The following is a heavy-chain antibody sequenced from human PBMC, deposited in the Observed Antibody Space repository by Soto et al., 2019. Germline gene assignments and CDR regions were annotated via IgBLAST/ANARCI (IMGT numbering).Heavy chain of an antibody. CDR3: AGRLGPLYAKLGFDS. J-gene: IGHJ5*01. V-gene: IGHV4-4*02. CDR2: IYHSGST. Sequence: QVQLQESGPGLVKPSGTLSLTCAVSGGSISSSNWWSWVRQPPGKGLEWIGEIYHSGSTNYNPSPTSRVIISVGKSQNQFSLKLTSVTAADTAVYYCAGRLGPLYAKLGFDSWGHGTLVTVSS. D-gene: IGHD7-27*01. CDR1: GGSISSSNW.